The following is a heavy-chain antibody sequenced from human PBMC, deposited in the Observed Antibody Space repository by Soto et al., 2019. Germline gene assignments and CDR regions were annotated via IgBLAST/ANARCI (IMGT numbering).Heavy chain of an antibody. CDR1: GFTFSSYW. D-gene: IGHD6-13*01. J-gene: IGHJ6*02. CDR3: ARDDSADSSSWYRYYYYGMDV. Sequence: HPGGSLRLSCAASGFTFSSYWMSWVRQAPGKGLEWVANIKQDGSEKYYVDSVKGRFTISRDNAKNSLYLQMNSLRAEDTAVYYCARDDSADSSSWYRYYYYGMDVWGQGTTVTVSS. CDR2: IKQDGSEK. V-gene: IGHV3-7*03.